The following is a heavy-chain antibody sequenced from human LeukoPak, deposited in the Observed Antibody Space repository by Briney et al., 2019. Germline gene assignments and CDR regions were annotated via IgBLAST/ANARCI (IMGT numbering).Heavy chain of an antibody. CDR3: ARSSSRYCSGGSCYSGVLGYFDY. J-gene: IGHJ4*02. CDR2: ISSSGSTI. CDR1: GFTFSSYE. V-gene: IGHV3-48*03. D-gene: IGHD2-15*01. Sequence: GGSLRLSCAASGFTFSSYEMNWVRQAPGKGLEWVSYISSSGSTIYYADSVKGRFTISRDNAKNSLYLQMNSLRAEDTAVYYCARSSSRYCSGGSCYSGVLGYFDYWGQGTLVTVSS.